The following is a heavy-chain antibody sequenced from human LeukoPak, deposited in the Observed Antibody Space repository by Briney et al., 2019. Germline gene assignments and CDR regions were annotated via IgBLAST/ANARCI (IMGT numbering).Heavy chain of an antibody. V-gene: IGHV1-69*05. CDR1: GGTFSSYA. Sequence: SVKVSCKASGGTFSSYAISWVRQAPGQGLEWMGGIIPIFGTANYAQKFQGRVTITTDESTSTAYMELSSLRSEDTAVYYCATTFYDSSGHYLSYFDYWGQGTLVTVSS. CDR3: ATTFYDSSGHYLSYFDY. D-gene: IGHD3-22*01. J-gene: IGHJ4*02. CDR2: IIPIFGTA.